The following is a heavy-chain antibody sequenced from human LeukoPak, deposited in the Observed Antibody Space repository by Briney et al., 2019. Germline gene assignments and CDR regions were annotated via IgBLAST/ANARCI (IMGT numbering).Heavy chain of an antibody. D-gene: IGHD4-17*01. CDR1: GYTFTSYY. V-gene: IGHV1-46*01. J-gene: IGHJ4*02. Sequence: ASVKVSCKASGYTFTSYYMHWVRQAPGQGLEWMGIINPSGGSTSYAQKFQGRVTTTRDMSTSTVYMELSSLRSEDTAVYYCARVPGSYGAFDYWGQGTLVTVSS. CDR2: INPSGGST. CDR3: ARVPGSYGAFDY.